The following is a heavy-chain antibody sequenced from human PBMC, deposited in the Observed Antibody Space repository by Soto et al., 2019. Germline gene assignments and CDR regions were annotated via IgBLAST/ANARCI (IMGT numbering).Heavy chain of an antibody. CDR3: AKDRAGFIMGSGAFDI. CDR2: IYNSGST. V-gene: IGHV4-31*03. CDR1: GGSISSGGYY. D-gene: IGHD3-10*01. J-gene: IGHJ3*02. Sequence: SETLSLTCTVSGGSISSGGYYWSWIRQHPGKGLEWIGYIYNSGSTYYNPSLKSRVSISLDTSKNQFSLKLSSVTAADTAVYYCAKDRAGFIMGSGAFDIWGQGTMVTVSS.